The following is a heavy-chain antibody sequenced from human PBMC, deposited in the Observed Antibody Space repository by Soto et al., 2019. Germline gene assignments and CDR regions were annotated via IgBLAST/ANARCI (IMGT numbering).Heavy chain of an antibody. V-gene: IGHV3-66*01. CDR2: IYSGGST. CDR3: ARDPWAADY. CDR1: GFTFNIYA. Sequence: PGGSLRLSCGASGFTFNIYAMTWVRQAPGKGLEWVAVIYSGGSTFYADSVRGRFTISRDNSKNTVNLQMNSLRAEDTAVYYYARDPWAADYWGQGTLVTVSS. D-gene: IGHD3-16*01. J-gene: IGHJ4*02.